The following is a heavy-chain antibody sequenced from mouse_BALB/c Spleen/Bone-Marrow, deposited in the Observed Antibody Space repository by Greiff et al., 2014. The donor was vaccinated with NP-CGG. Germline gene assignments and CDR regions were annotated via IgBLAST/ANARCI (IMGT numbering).Heavy chain of an antibody. CDR2: IYPGDGDT. CDR3: TGGGPMDY. CDR1: GYAFSSYW. Sequence: QVQLQQSGAELVRPGSSVKISCKASGYAFSSYWMNWVKQRPGQGLEWIGQIYPGDGDTNYNGKFKGKATLTADKSSSTAYMQLSSLTSEDSAVYFCTGGGPMDYWGQGTSVPVPP. J-gene: IGHJ4*01. V-gene: IGHV1-80*01.